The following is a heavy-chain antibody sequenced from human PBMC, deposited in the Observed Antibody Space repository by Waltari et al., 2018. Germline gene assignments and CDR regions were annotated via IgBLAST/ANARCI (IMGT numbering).Heavy chain of an antibody. V-gene: IGHV4-31*03. D-gene: IGHD3-22*01. CDR2: IYYSGST. CDR3: ARSTDYYDSSGYHLHAFDI. J-gene: IGHJ3*02. Sequence: QVQLQESGPGLVKPSQTLSLTCTVSGGSISSGGYYWSWIRQHPGKGLEWIGYIYYSGSTYYNPSLKSRVTISVDTSKNQFSLKLSSVTAADTAVYYCARSTDYYDSSGYHLHAFDIWGQGTMVTVSS. CDR1: GGSISSGGYY.